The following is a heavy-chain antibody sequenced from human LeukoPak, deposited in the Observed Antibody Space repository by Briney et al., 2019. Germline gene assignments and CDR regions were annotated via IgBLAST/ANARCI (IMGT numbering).Heavy chain of an antibody. Sequence: GASVKVSYKASGYTFTRYYMHWVRQAPGQGLEWMGWISAYNGNTNYAQKLQGRVTMTTDTSTSTAYMELRSLRSDDTAVYYCARVQTDAFDIWGQGTMVTVSS. CDR3: ARVQTDAFDI. V-gene: IGHV1-18*04. D-gene: IGHD4-11*01. J-gene: IGHJ3*02. CDR1: GYTFTRYY. CDR2: ISAYNGNT.